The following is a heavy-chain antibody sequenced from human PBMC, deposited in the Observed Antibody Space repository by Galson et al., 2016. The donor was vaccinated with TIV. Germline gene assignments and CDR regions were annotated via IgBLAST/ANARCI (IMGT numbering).Heavy chain of an antibody. CDR1: GSSLSSFW. D-gene: IGHD5-18*01. V-gene: IGHV5-51*03. J-gene: IGHJ4*02. CDR3: ARAPGYAGYSYGYFDS. Sequence: QSGAEVKKPGESLKISCKASGSSLSSFWVGWVRQTPGKGLEWMGIIYPRDPDIKYSPSFQGQVTISADESVSTAYLQWSSLEASDTAIYYCARAPGYAGYSYGYFDSWGQGTLVTVSS. CDR2: IYPRDPDI.